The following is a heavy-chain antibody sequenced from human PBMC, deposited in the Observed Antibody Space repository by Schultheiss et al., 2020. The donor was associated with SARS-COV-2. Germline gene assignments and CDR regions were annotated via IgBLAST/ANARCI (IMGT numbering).Heavy chain of an antibody. D-gene: IGHD3-10*01. CDR2: INPNSGGT. Sequence: ASVKVSCKASGYTFTGYYMHWVRQAPGQGLEWMGWINPNSGGTNYAQKFQGWVTMTRDTSISTAYMELSRLRSDDTAVYYCARDNPMVQGVIIDAFDIWGQGTMVTVSS. CDR1: GYTFTGYY. V-gene: IGHV1-2*04. CDR3: ARDNPMVQGVIIDAFDI. J-gene: IGHJ3*02.